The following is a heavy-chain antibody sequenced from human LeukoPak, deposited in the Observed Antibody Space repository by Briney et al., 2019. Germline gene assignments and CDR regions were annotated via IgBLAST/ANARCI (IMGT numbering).Heavy chain of an antibody. V-gene: IGHV1-2*02. D-gene: IGHD3-22*01. CDR2: INPNSGGT. CDR1: GYTFTGFY. Sequence: GASVKVSCKAPGYTFTGFYMHWVRQAPGQGLEWMGWINPNSGGTNYAQKFQGRVTMTRDTSISTAYMELSRLRSDDTAVYYCASEVYDTSGASTWAFDYWGQGTLVTVSS. J-gene: IGHJ4*02. CDR3: ASEVYDTSGASTWAFDY.